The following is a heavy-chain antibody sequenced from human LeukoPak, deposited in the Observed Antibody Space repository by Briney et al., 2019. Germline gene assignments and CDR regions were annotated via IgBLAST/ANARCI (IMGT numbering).Heavy chain of an antibody. V-gene: IGHV3-23*01. D-gene: IGHD2-21*02. CDR3: AKDWPLAYCGGACYPPFDP. J-gene: IGHJ5*02. CDR1: GFTFSSYA. CDR2: ISGSGGST. Sequence: GGSLRLSCAASGFTFSSYAMSWVRQAPGKGLELVSAISGSGGSTYYADSVKGRFTISRDNSKNTLYLQMRSLRAEATAVYYCAKDWPLAYCGGACYPPFDPWGQGTLVTVSS.